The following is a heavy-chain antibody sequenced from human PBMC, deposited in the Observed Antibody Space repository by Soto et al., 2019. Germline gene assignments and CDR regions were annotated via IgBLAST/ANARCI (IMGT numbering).Heavy chain of an antibody. CDR2: IIPIFGTA. CDR1: GGTFSSYA. CDR3: ASSGSAAGPGGNWFDP. V-gene: IGHV1-69*06. D-gene: IGHD6-13*01. J-gene: IGHJ5*02. Sequence: SVKVSCKASGGTFSSYAISWVRQAPGQGLEWMGGIIPIFGTANYAQKFQGRVTITADKSTSTAYMELSSLRFEDTAVYFCASSGSAAGPGGNWFDPWGQGTLVTVSS.